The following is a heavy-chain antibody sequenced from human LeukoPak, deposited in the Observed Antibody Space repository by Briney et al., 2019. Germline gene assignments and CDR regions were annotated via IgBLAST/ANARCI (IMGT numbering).Heavy chain of an antibody. CDR1: GYSFTSNW. Sequence: GDSLKISCNGSGYSFTSNWISWVRQMPGKGLEWMGRIVPSDSHINHSPSFQGHVTISVDKSISTAYLQWSSLRASDTAMYYCARQGRGSYRRDFDYWGQGTLVT. J-gene: IGHJ4*02. CDR2: IVPSDSHI. V-gene: IGHV5-10-1*01. CDR3: ARQGRGSYRRDFDY. D-gene: IGHD1-26*01.